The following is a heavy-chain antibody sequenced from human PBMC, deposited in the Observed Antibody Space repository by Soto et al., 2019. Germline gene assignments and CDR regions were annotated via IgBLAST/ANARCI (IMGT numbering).Heavy chain of an antibody. Sequence: QVQLVQSGAEVKKPGASVKVSCKASGYTFTSYGISWVRQAPGQGLEWMGWISGYNGNTNYAQKLQGRVTMTTDTSTSTAYMELRSLRSDDTAVYYCARAGNYDFWSGYWSQLGYYGMDVWGKGTTVTVSS. D-gene: IGHD3-3*01. V-gene: IGHV1-18*04. J-gene: IGHJ6*04. CDR1: GYTFTSYG. CDR2: ISGYNGNT. CDR3: ARAGNYDFWSGYWSQLGYYGMDV.